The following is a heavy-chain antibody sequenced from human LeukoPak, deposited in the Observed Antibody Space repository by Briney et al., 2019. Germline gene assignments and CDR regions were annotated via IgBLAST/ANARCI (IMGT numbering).Heavy chain of an antibody. J-gene: IGHJ5*02. V-gene: IGHV1-2*02. CDR2: INPNSGGT. Sequence: ASVKVSCKASGYTFTGYYMHWVRQAPGQGLEWMGWINPNSGGTNYAQKFQGRVTMTRDTSISTAYMELSMLRSDDTAVYYCAREPSDCVGPKVYNWFDPWGQGTLVTVSS. CDR1: GYTFTGYY. CDR3: AREPSDCVGPKVYNWFDP. D-gene: IGHD1-26*01.